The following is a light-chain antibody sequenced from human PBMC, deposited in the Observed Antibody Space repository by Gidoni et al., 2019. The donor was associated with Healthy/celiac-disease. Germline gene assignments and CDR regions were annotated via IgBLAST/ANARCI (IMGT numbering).Light chain of an antibody. CDR3: QQYGSSLCS. V-gene: IGKV3-20*01. CDR2: GAS. J-gene: IGKJ2*04. Sequence: EIVLTQSPGTLSLSPGERATLACRASQSVSSSYLAWYQQKPGQAPRLLIYGASSRATGNPDRFSGSGSGTDFTLTISRLEPEDFAVYYCQQYGSSLCSFGQGTKLEIK. CDR1: QSVSSSY.